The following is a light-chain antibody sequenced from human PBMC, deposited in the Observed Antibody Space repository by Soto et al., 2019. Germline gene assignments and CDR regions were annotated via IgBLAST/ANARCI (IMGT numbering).Light chain of an antibody. Sequence: DIQVTQSPSTLSASIGDRVTITCRASESIRTWLAWYQHKPGKAPKFLIYDASSLESGVPSRFSATVSGTEFSLTITSLQPEDFATYYCQQLFDSPITFGQGTRLENK. CDR3: QQLFDSPIT. CDR2: DAS. CDR1: ESIRTW. V-gene: IGKV1-5*01. J-gene: IGKJ5*01.